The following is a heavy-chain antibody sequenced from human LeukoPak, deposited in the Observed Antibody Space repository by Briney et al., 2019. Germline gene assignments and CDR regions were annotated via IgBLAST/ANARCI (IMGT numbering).Heavy chain of an antibody. CDR1: GYSFPNYW. CDR3: ARQGRAGGYTYGYFDY. D-gene: IGHD5-18*01. V-gene: IGHV5-51*01. CDR2: IYPSDSDT. J-gene: IGHJ4*02. Sequence: HGESLKISCKGSGYSFPNYWIGWVRQMPGKGPEWMGLIYPSDSDTRYSPSFQGQVTISADKSITTAYLQWSSLKASDTAMYYCARQGRAGGYTYGYFDYWGQGTLVTVSS.